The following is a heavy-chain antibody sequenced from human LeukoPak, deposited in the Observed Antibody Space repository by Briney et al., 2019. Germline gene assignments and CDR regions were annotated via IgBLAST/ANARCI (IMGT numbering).Heavy chain of an antibody. V-gene: IGHV3-21*04. CDR1: GFTFSGYD. J-gene: IGHJ4*02. CDR2: ISTSSIYI. Sequence: GGSLRLSCAASGFTFSGYDMNWVRKAPGKGLEWVSSISTSSIYIYYSDSVKGRFTISRDNSKNTLYLQMNSLRAEDTAVYYCAKEHYSGSFHEGYWGQGTLVTVSS. D-gene: IGHD1-26*01. CDR3: AKEHYSGSFHEGY.